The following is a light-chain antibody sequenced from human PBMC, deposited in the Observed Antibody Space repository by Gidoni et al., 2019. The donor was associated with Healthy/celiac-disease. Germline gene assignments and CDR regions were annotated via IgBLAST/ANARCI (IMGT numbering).Light chain of an antibody. Sequence: DIQMTQSPSSLSASVGDRVTITCRASQSISSYLNWYQQKPGKAPKLLIYAASILQSGVPSRFSGSGSGTDFTLTISSLQPEDFATYYCQRSYSTPTFGQGTKVEIK. CDR3: QRSYSTPT. V-gene: IGKV1-39*01. CDR1: QSISSY. J-gene: IGKJ1*01. CDR2: AAS.